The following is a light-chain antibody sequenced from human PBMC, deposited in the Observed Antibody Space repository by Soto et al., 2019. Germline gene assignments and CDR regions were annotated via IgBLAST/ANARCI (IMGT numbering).Light chain of an antibody. CDR3: QQYGRSPPYT. V-gene: IGKV3-20*01. J-gene: IGKJ2*01. CDR2: GAS. CDR1: QGVSSNN. Sequence: ESVLTQSPGTLSLSPGEAATLSCRASQGVSSNNLAWYQQKPGRAPRLLIFGASNRASDIPHRFSGSGSGTDFTLTISRLEPEDFAVYYCQQYGRSPPYTFGQGTTLEIK.